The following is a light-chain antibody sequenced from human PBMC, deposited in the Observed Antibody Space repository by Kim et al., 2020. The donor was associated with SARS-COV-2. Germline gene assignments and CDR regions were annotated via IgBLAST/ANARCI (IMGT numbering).Light chain of an antibody. CDR3: QQYNNWPPIT. CDR1: QSVSNN. J-gene: IGKJ5*01. CDR2: DAS. V-gene: IGKV3-15*01. Sequence: EIVLTQSPATVSVSPGERATLSCRASQSVSNNLAWYQQKPGQAPRLIIYDASTRATGISARFSGSGSGTDFTLTISSLQSEDFAVYYCQQYNNWPPITLGQGTRLEIK.